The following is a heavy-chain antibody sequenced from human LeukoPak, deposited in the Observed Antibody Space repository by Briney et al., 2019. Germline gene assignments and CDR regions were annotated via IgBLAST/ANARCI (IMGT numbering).Heavy chain of an antibody. V-gene: IGHV4-59*01. CDR3: AGSSSWYRVRASYFDY. CDR1: GGSITNYY. D-gene: IGHD6-13*01. CDR2: IYYYGNT. J-gene: IGHJ4*02. Sequence: SETLSLTCTVSGGSITNYYWSWIRQPPGKELEWIGYIYYYGNTNYNPSLKSRVTISVDTSKNQFSLKLSSVTAADTAVYYCAGSSSWYRVRASYFDYWGQGTLVTVSS.